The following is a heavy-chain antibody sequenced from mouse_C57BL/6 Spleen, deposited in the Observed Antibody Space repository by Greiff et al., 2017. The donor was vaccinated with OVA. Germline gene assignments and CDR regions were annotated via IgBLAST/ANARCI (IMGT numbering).Heavy chain of an antibody. D-gene: IGHD2-3*01. V-gene: IGHV1-61*01. Sequence: QVQLQQPGAELVRPGSSVKLSCKASGYTFTSYWMDWVKQRPGQGLEWIGNIYPSDSETHYNQKFKDKATLTVDKSSSTAYMQLSSLTSADSAVYYCARRGDDGYYWFAYWGQGTLVTVSA. CDR2: IYPSDSET. CDR1: GYTFTSYW. J-gene: IGHJ3*01. CDR3: ARRGDDGYYWFAY.